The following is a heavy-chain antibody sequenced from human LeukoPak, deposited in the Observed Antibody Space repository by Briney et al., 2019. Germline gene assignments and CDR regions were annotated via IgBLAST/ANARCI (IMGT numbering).Heavy chain of an antibody. CDR1: GGSISSYY. CDR2: IYYSGST. Sequence: SETPSLTCTVSGGSISSYYWSWIRQPPGKGLEWIGYIYYSGSTNYNPSLKSRVTISVDTSKNQFSLKLSSVTAADTAVYYCARNRLWTAFDIWGQGTMVTVSS. CDR3: ARNRLWTAFDI. D-gene: IGHD3/OR15-3a*01. J-gene: IGHJ3*02. V-gene: IGHV4-59*01.